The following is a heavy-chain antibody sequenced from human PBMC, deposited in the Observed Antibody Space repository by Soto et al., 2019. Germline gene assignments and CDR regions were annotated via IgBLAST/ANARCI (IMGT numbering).Heavy chain of an antibody. CDR1: GFTVSNNY. Sequence: EVQLVESGGGLIQPGGSLRLSCAASGFTVSNNYMSWVRQAPGKGLEWVSVIYSGGTTYYSDSVKGRFTISRDNSKNALYLQVKSLSAEDTAVYYGARDVGSSGVDHWGQGTLVTVSS. J-gene: IGHJ4*02. D-gene: IGHD6-19*01. CDR2: IYSGGTT. V-gene: IGHV3-53*01. CDR3: ARDVGSSGVDH.